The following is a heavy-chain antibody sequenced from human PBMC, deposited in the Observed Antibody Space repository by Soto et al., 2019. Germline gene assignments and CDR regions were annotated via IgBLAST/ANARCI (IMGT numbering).Heavy chain of an antibody. CDR1: GFTFSSYA. CDR3: AKDHPSRATVTKPEGH. J-gene: IGHJ4*02. CDR2: ISGSGGST. V-gene: IGHV3-23*01. D-gene: IGHD4-17*01. Sequence: EVQLLESGGGLVQPGGSLRLSCAASGFTFSSYAMSWVRQAPGKGLEWVSAISGSGGSTYYADSVKGRFTISRDNSKNTLYLQMNSLRTEDTAVYYCAKDHPSRATVTKPEGHWGQGTLVTVSS.